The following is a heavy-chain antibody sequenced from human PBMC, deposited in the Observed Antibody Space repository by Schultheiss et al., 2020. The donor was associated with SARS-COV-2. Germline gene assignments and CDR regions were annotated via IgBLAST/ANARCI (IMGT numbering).Heavy chain of an antibody. CDR1: GDSISSGDYY. CDR3: ARADFIPTAEDNDSSGQGDAFDI. CDR2: IYYSGST. D-gene: IGHD3-22*01. V-gene: IGHV4-31*03. Sequence: SQTLSLTCTVSGDSISSGDYYWSWIRQHPGKGLEWIGYIYYSGSTYYNPSLESRVTISVDTSKNQFSLKLSSVTAADTAVYYCARADFIPTAEDNDSSGQGDAFDIWGQGTMVTVSS. J-gene: IGHJ3*02.